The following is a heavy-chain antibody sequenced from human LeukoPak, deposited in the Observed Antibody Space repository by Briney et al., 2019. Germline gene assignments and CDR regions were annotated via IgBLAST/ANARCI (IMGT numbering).Heavy chain of an antibody. CDR3: AESSYYDSSGYYREYYFDY. V-gene: IGHV3-30*04. J-gene: IGHJ4*02. Sequence: GGSLRLSCAASGFTFSSYAMHWVRQAPGKGLEWVAVISYDGSNKYYADSVKGRFTISRDNSKNTLYLQMNSLRAEDTAVYYCAESSYYDSSGYYREYYFDYWGQGTLVTVSS. CDR1: GFTFSSYA. CDR2: ISYDGSNK. D-gene: IGHD3-22*01.